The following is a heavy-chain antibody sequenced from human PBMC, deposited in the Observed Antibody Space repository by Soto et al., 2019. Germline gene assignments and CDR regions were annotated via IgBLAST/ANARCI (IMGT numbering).Heavy chain of an antibody. V-gene: IGHV4-39*01. J-gene: IGHJ4*02. CDR2: IDYSGTP. D-gene: IGHD2-21*02. CDR1: GDSISSRSYY. CDR3: ARQRTSVVTQAYFDV. Sequence: SETLALTCTVTGDSISSRSYYWGWIRRPPGKGLEWIGSIDYSGTPYNNPSLRSRVSMSXXXSXXXFXQXXXSXTAADTALYFCARQRTSVVTQAYFDVWGPGSLVT.